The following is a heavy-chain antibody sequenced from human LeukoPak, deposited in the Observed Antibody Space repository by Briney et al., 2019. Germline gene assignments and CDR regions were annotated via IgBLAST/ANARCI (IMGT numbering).Heavy chain of an antibody. D-gene: IGHD2-21*01. CDR1: GGTFNSYA. V-gene: IGHV1-69*05. J-gene: IGHJ6*03. CDR2: IMPLFGTA. CDR3: ASGSLGDGFGVGDYYQYMDV. Sequence: SVKVSCKASGGTFNSYAISWVRQAPGQGLEWMGGIMPLFGTANYAQEFQGRVTFTTDESASTAYMEVSSLRSEDTAVYYCASGSLGDGFGVGDYYQYMDVWGKGTTVTVSS.